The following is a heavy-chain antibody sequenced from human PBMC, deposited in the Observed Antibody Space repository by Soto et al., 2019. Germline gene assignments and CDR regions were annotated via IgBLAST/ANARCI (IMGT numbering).Heavy chain of an antibody. J-gene: IGHJ3*02. CDR2: IYPGDSDT. D-gene: IGHD5-12*01. CDR1: GYSFTSYW. CDR3: ASQEMATKNVDAFDI. Sequence: GESLKISCKGAGYSFTSYWIGWVRQMAGKGLEWMGIIYPGDSDTRYSPSFQGQVTISADKSISTAYLQWSSLKASDTAMYYCASQEMATKNVDAFDIWGQGTMVTVS. V-gene: IGHV5-51*01.